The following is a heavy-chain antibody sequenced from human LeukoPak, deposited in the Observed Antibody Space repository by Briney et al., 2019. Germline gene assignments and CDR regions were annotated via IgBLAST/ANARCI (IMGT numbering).Heavy chain of an antibody. CDR3: ARTRRGYYTGTIRSDCWFDP. D-gene: IGHD3-3*01. CDR1: GGTFSSYA. CDR2: IIPIFGTA. V-gene: IGHV1-69*13. J-gene: IGHJ5*02. Sequence: SVKVSCKASGGTFSSYAISWVRQAPGQGLEWMGGIIPIFGTANYAQKFQGRVTITADESTSTAYMELSSLRSEDTAVYYCARTRRGYYTGTIRSDCWFDPWGQGTLVTVSS.